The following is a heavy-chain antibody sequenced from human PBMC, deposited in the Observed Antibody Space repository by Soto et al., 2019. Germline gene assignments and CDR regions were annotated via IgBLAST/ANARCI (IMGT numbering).Heavy chain of an antibody. CDR2: ISSRGSTI. D-gene: IGHD5-12*01. J-gene: IGHJ4*02. Sequence: QVQLVESGGGLVKPGGSLRLSCAASGFTFSDYYMSWIRQAPGKGLEWISYISSRGSTIYYADSVKGRFTISRDNAKNSLYLQMNSLRAEDTAVYHCARDPLETVATPFDYWGQGTLVTVSS. CDR3: ARDPLETVATPFDY. V-gene: IGHV3-11*01. CDR1: GFTFSDYY.